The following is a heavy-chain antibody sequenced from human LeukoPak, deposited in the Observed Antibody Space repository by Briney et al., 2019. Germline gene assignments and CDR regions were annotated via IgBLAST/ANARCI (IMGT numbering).Heavy chain of an antibody. CDR2: ISGSGGST. Sequence: GGSLRLSCAASGFTFSSYAMSWVRQAPGKGLEWVSAISGSGGSTYYADSVKGRFTISRDNSKNTLYLQMNSLRAEDTAVYYCAKDLDSYCSSTSCSDAFDIWGQGTMVTVYS. J-gene: IGHJ3*02. CDR1: GFTFSSYA. V-gene: IGHV3-23*01. D-gene: IGHD2-2*01. CDR3: AKDLDSYCSSTSCSDAFDI.